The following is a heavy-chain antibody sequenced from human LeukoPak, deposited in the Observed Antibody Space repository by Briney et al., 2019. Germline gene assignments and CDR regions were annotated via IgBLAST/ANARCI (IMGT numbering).Heavy chain of an antibody. CDR1: GFTFSSYS. CDR2: IRGDGNT. CDR3: ARLVGVSPLDF. Sequence: GGSLRLSCAASGFTFSSYSTYWVRQTPRKGLEWVSEIRGDGNTYYADSVKGRFAISRDNSKNTLFLQMHSLRVENTAIYYCARLVGVSPLDFWGRGTLVTVSS. D-gene: IGHD3-16*01. J-gene: IGHJ4*02. V-gene: IGHV3-23*01.